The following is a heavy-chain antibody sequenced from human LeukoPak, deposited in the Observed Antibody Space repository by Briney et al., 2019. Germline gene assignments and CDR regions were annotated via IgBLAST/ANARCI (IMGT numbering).Heavy chain of an antibody. CDR3: ARGRSYGSGSLIAY. V-gene: IGHV4-34*01. CDR2: INHSGST. Sequence: SETLSLTCAVYGGSFSGYYWSWIRQPPGKGLEWIGEINHSGSTNYNPSLKSRVTISVDTSKNQFSLKLSSVTAADTAVYYCARGRSYGSGSLIAYWGQGTLVTVSS. CDR1: GGSFSGYY. J-gene: IGHJ4*02. D-gene: IGHD3-10*01.